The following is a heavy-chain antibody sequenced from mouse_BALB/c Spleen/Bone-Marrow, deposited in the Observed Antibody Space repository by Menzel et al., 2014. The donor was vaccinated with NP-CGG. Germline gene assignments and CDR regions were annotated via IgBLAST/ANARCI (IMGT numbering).Heavy chain of an antibody. J-gene: IGHJ3*01. CDR3: ARENYGSSPAY. D-gene: IGHD1-1*01. Sequence: EVKLVESGPELVKPGASVKVSCKASGYAFTSYNMYWVKQSHGKSLGWIGYIDPYNGGTSYNQKFKGKATLTVDKSSRTAYMHLNSLTSEDSAVYYCARENYGSSPAYWGQGTLVTVSA. CDR1: GYAFTSYN. CDR2: IDPYNGGT. V-gene: IGHV1S135*01.